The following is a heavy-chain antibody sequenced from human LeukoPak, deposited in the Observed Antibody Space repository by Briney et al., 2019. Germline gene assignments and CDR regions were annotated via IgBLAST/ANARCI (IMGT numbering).Heavy chain of an antibody. CDR2: TRNKANSYTT. V-gene: IGHV3-72*01. CDR1: GFAFTNAW. CDR3: ARDRPSPGGVYYFDY. J-gene: IGHJ4*02. Sequence: GGSLRLSCASSGFAFTNAWMSWVRQAPGKGLEWVGRTRNKANSYTTEYAASVKGRFTISRDDSKNSLYLQMNSLKTEDTAVYYCARDRPSPGGVYYFDYWGQGTLVTVSS. D-gene: IGHD1-14*01.